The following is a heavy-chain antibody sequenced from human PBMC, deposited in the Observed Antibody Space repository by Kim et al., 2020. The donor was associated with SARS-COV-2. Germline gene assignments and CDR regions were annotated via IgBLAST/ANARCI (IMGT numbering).Heavy chain of an antibody. J-gene: IGHJ4*02. Sequence: DYAVSVKSRITINPHTSKNQFSLQLNSVTPEDTAVYYCARELGLLTTIDYWGQGTLVPVSS. V-gene: IGHV6-1*01. CDR3: ARELGLLTTIDY. D-gene: IGHD4-4*01.